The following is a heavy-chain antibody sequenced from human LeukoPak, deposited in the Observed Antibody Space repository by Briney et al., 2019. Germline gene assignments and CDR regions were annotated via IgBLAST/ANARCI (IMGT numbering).Heavy chain of an antibody. Sequence: ASVKVSCKASGDTFTSYGISWVRQAPGQGLEWMGWISAYNGNTNYAQKLQGRVTITTDTSTSTAYMELRSLRSDDTAVYYCARSKGDQWLVEEAWFDPWGQGTLVTVSS. V-gene: IGHV1-18*01. CDR1: GDTFTSYG. CDR3: ARSKGDQWLVEEAWFDP. J-gene: IGHJ5*02. CDR2: ISAYNGNT. D-gene: IGHD6-19*01.